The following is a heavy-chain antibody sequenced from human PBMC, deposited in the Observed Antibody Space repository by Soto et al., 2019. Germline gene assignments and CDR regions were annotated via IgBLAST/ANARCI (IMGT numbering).Heavy chain of an antibody. D-gene: IGHD3-3*01. CDR1: GYTFTSYG. CDR2: ISAYNGNT. J-gene: IGHJ5*02. V-gene: IGHV1-18*01. CDR3: ARDSGSDFWSGYLSFDP. Sequence: GASVKVSCKASGYTFTSYGISWVRQAPGQGLEWMGWISAYNGNTNYAQKLQGRVTMTTDTSTSTAYMELRSLRSDDTAVYYCARDSGSDFWSGYLSFDPWGQGTLVTVSS.